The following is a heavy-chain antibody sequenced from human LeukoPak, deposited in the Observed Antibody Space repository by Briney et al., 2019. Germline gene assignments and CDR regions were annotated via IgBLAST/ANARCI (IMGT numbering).Heavy chain of an antibody. CDR2: IIGSGVTT. CDR1: GFSFGSFA. Sequence: GGSLRLSCAASGFSFGSFAMRWVRQAPGKGLEWVSGIIGSGVTTFYAASVKGRFTISRDNSKNTLYLQRSSLRAEDTAIYYCAKKEGDMYSSCYMDIWGKGTTVTVSS. V-gene: IGHV3-23*01. J-gene: IGHJ6*03. D-gene: IGHD2-15*01. CDR3: AKKEGDMYSSCYMDI.